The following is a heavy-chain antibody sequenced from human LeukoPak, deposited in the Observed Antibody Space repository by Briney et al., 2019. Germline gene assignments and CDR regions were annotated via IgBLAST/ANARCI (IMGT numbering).Heavy chain of an antibody. J-gene: IGHJ4*02. D-gene: IGHD1-26*01. CDR2: INRNDGST. Sequence: GGSVRLSCAASGFTFHHYGMRGVRQPPARGGAGVSGINRNDGSTCYAHSVKGRFTLSRDNAKNSLYLQMNSLRAEDTSLYDCARSEPDPAPTLVDYWGQETLVTVSS. V-gene: IGHV3-20*01. CDR3: ARSEPDPAPTLVDY. CDR1: GFTFHHYG.